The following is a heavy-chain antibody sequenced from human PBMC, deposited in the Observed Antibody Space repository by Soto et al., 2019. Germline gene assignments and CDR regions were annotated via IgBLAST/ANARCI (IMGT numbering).Heavy chain of an antibody. CDR2: IIPIFGTA. D-gene: IGHD3-3*01. CDR1: GGTFSSYA. Sequence: GASVKVSCKASGGTFSSYAISWVRQAPGQGLEWMGGIIPIFGTANYAQKFQGRVTITADESTSTAYMELSSLRSEDTAVYYCASYYDFWSGYYIGPYYYYYYGMDVWGQGTTVTVSS. CDR3: ASYYDFWSGYYIGPYYYYYYGMDV. V-gene: IGHV1-69*13. J-gene: IGHJ6*02.